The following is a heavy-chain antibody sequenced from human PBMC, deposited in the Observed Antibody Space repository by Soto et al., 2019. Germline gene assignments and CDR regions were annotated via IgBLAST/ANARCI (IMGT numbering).Heavy chain of an antibody. CDR3: AKIIRRVVAYYYGMDV. V-gene: IGHV3-23*01. Sequence: GGSLRLSCAASGFTFSSYAMSWVRQAPGKGLEWVSAISGSGCSNYYAESVKGLFTISRDNTKNTLYLQMSSLRAEDTAVYYCAKIIRRVVAYYYGMDVWGQGTTVTVSS. CDR2: ISGSGCSN. D-gene: IGHD2-15*01. J-gene: IGHJ6*02. CDR1: GFTFSSYA.